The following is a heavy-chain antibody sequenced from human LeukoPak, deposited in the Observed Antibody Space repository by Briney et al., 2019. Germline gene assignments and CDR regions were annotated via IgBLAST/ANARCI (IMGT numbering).Heavy chain of an antibody. CDR2: ISYDGGKN. CDR1: GFTFDDYA. V-gene: IGHV3-30-3*01. D-gene: IGHD3-9*01. J-gene: IGHJ4*02. CDR3: ARDMGIRLVIINYLDY. Sequence: GGSLRLSCAASGFTFDDYAMHWVRQAPGKGLEWVAVISYDGGKNYYADSVKGRFTISRDDSRNTLYLQKNSLRVEDTAVYYCARDMGIRLVIINYLDYWGQGTLVTVSS.